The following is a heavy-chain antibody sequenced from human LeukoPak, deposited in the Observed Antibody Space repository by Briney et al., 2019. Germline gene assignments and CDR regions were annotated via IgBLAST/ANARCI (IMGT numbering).Heavy chain of an antibody. Sequence: PGGSLRLSCAAPGFTFSSYSMNWVRQAPGKGLEWVSSISSSSSYIYYANSVKGRFTISRDNAKNSLYLQMNSLRAEDTAVYYCARTNEGSFDYWGQGTLVTVSS. CDR1: GFTFSSYS. CDR2: ISSSSSYI. J-gene: IGHJ4*02. V-gene: IGHV3-21*01. D-gene: IGHD1-1*01. CDR3: ARTNEGSFDY.